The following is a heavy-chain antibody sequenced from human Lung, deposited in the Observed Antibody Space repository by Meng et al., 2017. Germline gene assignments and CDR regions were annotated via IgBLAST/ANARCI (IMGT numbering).Heavy chain of an antibody. V-gene: IGHV1-69*05. CDR1: GGIFSNYV. J-gene: IGHJ4*02. CDR3: ARKAGNCISTTCYSLDY. Sequence: SVKVSCKALGGIFSNYVIGWVRQAPGQVLEWTGGINAVFGTTNYAQKFQGRVTITTDESTSTVYMELTRLTSEDTAVYFCARKAGNCISTTCYSLDYWGQGTLVTVSS. CDR2: INAVFGTT. D-gene: IGHD2-2*01.